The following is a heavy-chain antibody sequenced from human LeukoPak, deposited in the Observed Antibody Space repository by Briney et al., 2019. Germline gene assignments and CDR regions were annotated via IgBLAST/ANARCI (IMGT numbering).Heavy chain of an antibody. CDR2: IKQDGSEK. V-gene: IGHV3-7*01. J-gene: IGHJ6*03. CDR3: ARGEFGDYYYFYMDV. CDR1: GFTVSRTY. Sequence: GGSLRLSCAASGFTVSRTYMSWVRQAPGKGLEWVANIKQDGSEKYYVDSVKGRFTISRDNAKNSLYLQMNSLRAEDTAVYYCARGEFGDYYYFYMDVWGKGTTVTVSS. D-gene: IGHD2/OR15-2a*01.